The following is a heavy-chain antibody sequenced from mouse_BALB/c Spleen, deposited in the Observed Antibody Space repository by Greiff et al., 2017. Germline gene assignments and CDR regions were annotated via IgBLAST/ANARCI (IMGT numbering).Heavy chain of an antibody. D-gene: IGHD1-1*01. Sequence: EVQVVESGGGLVQPGGSRKLSCAASGFTFSSFGMHWVRQAPEKGLEWVAYISSGSSTIYYADTVKGRFTISRDNPKNTLFLQMTSLRSEDTAMYYCARELRRGYAMDYWGQGTSVTVSS. J-gene: IGHJ4*01. CDR3: ARELRRGYAMDY. CDR1: GFTFSSFG. V-gene: IGHV5-17*02. CDR2: ISSGSSTI.